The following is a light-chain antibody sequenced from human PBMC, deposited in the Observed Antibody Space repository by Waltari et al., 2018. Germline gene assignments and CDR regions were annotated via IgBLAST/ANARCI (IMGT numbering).Light chain of an antibody. CDR1: QSVNKY. CDR3: QNHERLPAT. V-gene: IGKV3-20*01. Sequence: EVVLTQSPGTLSLSTGERATLSCRASQSVNKYLAWYQQRPGQAPRLLIYAASTRATGVPDRFSGSGFGTDFSLTISRLEPEDFAVYFCQNHERLPATFGQGTKVEIK. CDR2: AAS. J-gene: IGKJ1*01.